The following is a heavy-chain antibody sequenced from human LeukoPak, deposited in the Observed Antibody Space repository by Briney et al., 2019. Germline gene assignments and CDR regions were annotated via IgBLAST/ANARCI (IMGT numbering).Heavy chain of an antibody. Sequence: GGSLGLSCAASGFTFSDYYMSWIRQAPGKGLEWVSYISSSGSTIYYADSVKGRFTISRDNAKNSLYLQMNSLRAEDTAVYYCARDSSSWLSVDPWGQGTLVTVSS. D-gene: IGHD6-13*01. CDR3: ARDSSSWLSVDP. V-gene: IGHV3-11*01. CDR2: ISSSGSTI. CDR1: GFTFSDYY. J-gene: IGHJ5*02.